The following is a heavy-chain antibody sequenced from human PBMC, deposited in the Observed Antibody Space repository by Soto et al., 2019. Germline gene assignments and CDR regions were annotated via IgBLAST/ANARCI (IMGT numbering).Heavy chain of an antibody. CDR3: ARDSVTTWGFDF. V-gene: IGHV4-31*03. Sequence: QVQLRESGPGLVKPSQTLSLTCSVAGDSMSSGNCYWSWIRQRPGKGLEWIGYIDYSGNDYYTPSIESRVTLPLDTCKNQFSLKLHSVTAADTVVYDAARDSVTTWGFDFLGKGALVTVSS. CDR1: GDSMSSGNCY. J-gene: IGHJ4*02. CDR2: IDYSGND. D-gene: IGHD4-17*01.